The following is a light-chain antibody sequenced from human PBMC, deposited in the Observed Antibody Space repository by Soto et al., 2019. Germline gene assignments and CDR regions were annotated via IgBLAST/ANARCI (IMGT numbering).Light chain of an antibody. CDR2: GSS. CDR1: QSVSSTY. Sequence: EIVLTQSPGTLSLSPGERATLSCRASQSVSSTYLAWYQQTPGQAPRLLIYGSSSRATGIPDRFSGSGSGTDFTLTISRLEPKDCAVYYCQHYSEIPVIFGGGTNVHIK. J-gene: IGKJ4*01. V-gene: IGKV3-20*01. CDR3: QHYSEIPVI.